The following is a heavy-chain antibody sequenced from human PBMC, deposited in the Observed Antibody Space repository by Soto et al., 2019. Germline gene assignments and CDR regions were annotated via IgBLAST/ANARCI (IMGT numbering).Heavy chain of an antibody. J-gene: IGHJ3*02. CDR3: IREIAAYSSGWYASAFDI. CDR2: INSDGSIT. CDR1: GFTFSSYW. Sequence: EVQLVESGGGLVQPGGSLRLSCAASGFTFSSYWMHWVRQAPGKGLVWVSRINSDGSITSYADSVKGRFTISRDNAKNTLYLQMNSLRAEDTAVYYFIREIAAYSSGWYASAFDIWGQGTMVTVSS. V-gene: IGHV3-74*01. D-gene: IGHD6-19*01.